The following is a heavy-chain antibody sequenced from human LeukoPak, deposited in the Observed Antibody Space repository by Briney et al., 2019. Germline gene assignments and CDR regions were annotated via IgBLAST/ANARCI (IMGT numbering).Heavy chain of an antibody. J-gene: IGHJ3*02. CDR1: GFTFSSYA. CDR2: ISGSGGST. V-gene: IGHV3-23*01. CDR3: AKVRVDTAMDGCDAFDI. D-gene: IGHD5-18*01. Sequence: PGRSLRLSCAASGFTFSSYAMSWVRQAPGKGLEWVSAISGSGGSTYYADSVKGRFTISRDNSKNTLYLQMNSLRAEDTAVYYCAKVRVDTAMDGCDAFDIWGQGTMVTVSS.